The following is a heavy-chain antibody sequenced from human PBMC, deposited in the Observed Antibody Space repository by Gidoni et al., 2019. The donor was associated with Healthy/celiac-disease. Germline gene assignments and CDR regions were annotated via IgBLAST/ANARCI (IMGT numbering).Heavy chain of an antibody. V-gene: IGHV4-34*01. J-gene: IGHJ6*03. CDR3: ARGCSSTSRYQGYYYYMDV. CDR1: GGSFSGYY. D-gene: IGHD2-2*01. Sequence: QVQLQQWGAGLLKPSATLSLTCAVYGGSFSGYYWSWIRQPPGKGLEWIGEINHSGSTNYNPSLKSRVTISVDTSKNQFSLKLSSVTAADTAVYYCARGCSSTSRYQGYYYYMDVWGKGTTVTVSS. CDR2: INHSGST.